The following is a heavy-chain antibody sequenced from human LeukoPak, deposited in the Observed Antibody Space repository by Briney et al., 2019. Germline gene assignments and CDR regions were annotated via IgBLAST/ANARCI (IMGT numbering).Heavy chain of an antibody. D-gene: IGHD3-10*01. J-gene: IGHJ4*02. Sequence: SETLSLTCTVSGGSISSSSYYWGWIRQPPGKGLEWIGSIYYSGSTYYNPSLKSRVTISVDTSKNQFSLKLSSVTAADTAVYYWARGTQVLIFDYWGQGTLVTVSS. CDR1: GGSISSSSYY. V-gene: IGHV4-39*01. CDR2: IYYSGST. CDR3: ARGTQVLIFDY.